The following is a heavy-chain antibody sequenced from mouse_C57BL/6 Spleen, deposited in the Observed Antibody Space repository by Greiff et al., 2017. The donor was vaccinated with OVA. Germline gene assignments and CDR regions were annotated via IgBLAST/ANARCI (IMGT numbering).Heavy chain of an antibody. Sequence: EVKLMESGGGLVQPGGSLKLSCAASGFTFSDYYMYWVRQTPEKRLEWVAYISNGGGSTYYPDTAKGRFTISRDNAKNTLYLQMSRLKSEDTAMYYCARRGVDWYFDVWGTGTTVTVSS. CDR2: ISNGGGST. CDR3: ARRGVDWYFDV. CDR1: GFTFSDYY. D-gene: IGHD1-1*02. J-gene: IGHJ1*03. V-gene: IGHV5-12*01.